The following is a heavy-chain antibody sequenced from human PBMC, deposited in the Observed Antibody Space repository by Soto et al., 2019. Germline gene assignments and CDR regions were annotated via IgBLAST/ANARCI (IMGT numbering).Heavy chain of an antibody. CDR3: ASQQWRATNTNYYFEY. V-gene: IGHV4-30-2*01. Sequence: LSLTCAVSGGSISSGGYSWIWIRQPPGKGLEWIGYIYHSGSTYYSPSLKSRVTISVDRSKNQFSLKLSSVTAADTGAYYCASQQWRATNTNYYFEYWGQGTQVTVSS. CDR1: GGSISSGGYS. J-gene: IGHJ4*02. D-gene: IGHD6-19*01. CDR2: IYHSGST.